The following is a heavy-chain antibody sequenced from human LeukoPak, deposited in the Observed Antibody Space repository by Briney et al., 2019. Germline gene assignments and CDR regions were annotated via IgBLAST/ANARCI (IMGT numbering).Heavy chain of an antibody. CDR1: GYSFTSYW. Sequence: GESLKISCKGSGYSFTSYWIGWVRQMPGKGLEWMGIIYPGDSDTRYSPSFQGQVTISADKSISTAYLQWSSLKASDTAVYYCARDSSWVVGATTSWFDPWGQGTLVTVSS. CDR3: ARDSSWVVGATTSWFDP. J-gene: IGHJ5*02. V-gene: IGHV5-51*01. D-gene: IGHD1-26*01. CDR2: IYPGDSDT.